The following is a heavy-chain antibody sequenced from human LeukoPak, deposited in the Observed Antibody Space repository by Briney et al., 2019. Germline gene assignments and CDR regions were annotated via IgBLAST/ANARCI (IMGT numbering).Heavy chain of an antibody. Sequence: GESLKISCKGSGYNFAHDWIGWVRQMPGKGLEWMGIILPDDSDTIYSPSFQGQVTISADKSISTAYLQWSGLKASDSAIYFCARQESEFTPPANRYFDLWGQGTPITVSS. D-gene: IGHD2-15*01. V-gene: IGHV5-51*01. CDR3: ARQESEFTPPANRYFDL. CDR1: GYNFAHDW. J-gene: IGHJ4*02. CDR2: ILPDDSDT.